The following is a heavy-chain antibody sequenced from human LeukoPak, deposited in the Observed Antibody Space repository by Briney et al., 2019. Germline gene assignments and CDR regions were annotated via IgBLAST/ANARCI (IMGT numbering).Heavy chain of an antibody. CDR1: GCSFTSYW. CDR3: ARHDLGTGTTRGLDY. J-gene: IGHJ4*02. Sequence: GESLKISCKGSGCSFTSYWIGWVRQMPGKGLEWMGIIYPDDSDIRYSPSFQGQVTISADKSINTAYLRWSSLKASDTAMYYCARHDLGTGTTRGLDYWGQGTLVTVPS. V-gene: IGHV5-51*01. D-gene: IGHD1-7*01. CDR2: IYPDDSDI.